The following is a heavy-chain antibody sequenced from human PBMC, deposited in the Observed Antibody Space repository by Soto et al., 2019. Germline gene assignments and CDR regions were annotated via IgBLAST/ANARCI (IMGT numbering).Heavy chain of an antibody. D-gene: IGHD3-10*01. CDR3: VRHLDGSGSSYSGY. J-gene: IGHJ4*02. CDR1: GYNFINYG. V-gene: IGHV1-18*01. CDR2: IRADNGNT. Sequence: ASVKVSCKASGYNFINYGITWVRQAPGQGLEWMGWIRADNGNTNYSQNLQGRVTITTDTSASTAYMELSSLRSDDTAVYYCVRHLDGSGSSYSGYWGPGTLVTVSS.